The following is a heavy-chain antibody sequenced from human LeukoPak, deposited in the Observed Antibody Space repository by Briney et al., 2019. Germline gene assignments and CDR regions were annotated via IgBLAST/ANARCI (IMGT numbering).Heavy chain of an antibody. CDR3: TRDEGATVITYRFDY. CDR1: GCSFSKFY. Sequence: GGSLTLSCAASGCSFSKFYMSWVRQAPGKGLEWLANIKHDGSESYHVDSVKGRFTISSDNAEKSLYPQMNSLRAEDTAVSYCTRDEGATVITYRFDYWGQGTLVTVSS. D-gene: IGHD4-17*01. CDR2: IKHDGSES. V-gene: IGHV3-7*03. J-gene: IGHJ4*02.